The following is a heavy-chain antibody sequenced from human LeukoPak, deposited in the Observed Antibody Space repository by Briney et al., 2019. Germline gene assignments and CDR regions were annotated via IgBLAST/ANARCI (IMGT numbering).Heavy chain of an antibody. Sequence: GGSLRLSXAASGFTFSSYGMHWVRQAPGKGLEWVAFIRYDGSNKYYADSVKGRFTISRDNSKNTLYLQMNSLRAEDTAVYYCAKDLLAARPSVQYFDYWGQGTLVTVSS. V-gene: IGHV3-30*02. CDR3: AKDLLAARPSVQYFDY. CDR1: GFTFSSYG. J-gene: IGHJ4*02. CDR2: IRYDGSNK. D-gene: IGHD6-6*01.